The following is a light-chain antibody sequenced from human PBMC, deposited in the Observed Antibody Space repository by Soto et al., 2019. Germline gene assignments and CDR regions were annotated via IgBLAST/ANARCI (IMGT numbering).Light chain of an antibody. CDR2: SNN. J-gene: IGLJ2*01. Sequence: QSVLTQPPSAWGTPGERVTDSCPGSSSNIGSNTVNWYQHLPGTAPKLLIHSNNQRPSGVPDRFSGSKSGTSASLAISGLQSEDEADYYCTAWDDRLNGPVFGGGTELTVL. V-gene: IGLV1-44*01. CDR1: SSNIGSNT. CDR3: TAWDDRLNGPV.